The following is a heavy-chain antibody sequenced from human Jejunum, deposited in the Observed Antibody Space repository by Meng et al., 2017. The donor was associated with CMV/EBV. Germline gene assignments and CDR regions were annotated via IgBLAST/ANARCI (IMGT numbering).Heavy chain of an antibody. J-gene: IGHJ3*01. V-gene: IGHV3-43*01. D-gene: IGHD1-26*01. CDR1: FRLDKNV. Sequence: FRLDKNVMHWVRRGPGEGLEWVALIWWDGGSTYYADSVKGRFTISRDITKNSLYLQMNSLRTEDTALYYCAKGRRIVGLTGDAFDVWGQGTMVTVSS. CDR3: AKGRRIVGLTGDAFDV. CDR2: IWWDGGST.